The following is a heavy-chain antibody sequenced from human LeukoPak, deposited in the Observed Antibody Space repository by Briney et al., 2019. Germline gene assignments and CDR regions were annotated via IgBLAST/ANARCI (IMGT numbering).Heavy chain of an antibody. CDR1: GYTFTNYG. V-gene: IGHV1-18*01. CDR3: ARDGAIMGAHAYDY. Sequence: ASVKVSCKASGYTFTNYGISWVRQAPGQGLEWMGWVSAYRGSTNYAQKLQGRVTMTTDTSTSTAYMELRSLRDDDTAVYFCARDGAIMGAHAYDYWGQGTLVTVSS. D-gene: IGHD1-26*01. J-gene: IGHJ4*02. CDR2: VSAYRGST.